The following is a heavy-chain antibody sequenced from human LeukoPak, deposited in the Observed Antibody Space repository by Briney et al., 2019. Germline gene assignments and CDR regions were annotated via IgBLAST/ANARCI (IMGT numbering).Heavy chain of an antibody. CDR2: IGQDGPTK. Sequence: GGPLRLSCAASGLRFSNSGKHWARQAPGKGREGVAFIGQDGPTKYYVDSVKGRFTIPGDNPKKMAYLQMNNLRAEDTALYYCAKPIPPNSSGYARDRFDAFDIWGQGTMVTVSS. D-gene: IGHD3-22*01. V-gene: IGHV3-30*02. CDR3: AKPIPPNSSGYARDRFDAFDI. CDR1: GLRFSNSG. J-gene: IGHJ3*02.